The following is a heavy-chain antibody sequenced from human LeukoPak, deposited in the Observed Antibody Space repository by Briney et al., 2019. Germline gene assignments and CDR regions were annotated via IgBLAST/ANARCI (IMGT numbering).Heavy chain of an antibody. D-gene: IGHD2-2*02. V-gene: IGHV3-30-3*01. Sequence: GGSQRLSCAASGFTFSSYAMHWVRQAPGKGLEWVAVISYDGSNKYYADSVKGRFTISRDNSKNTLYLQMNSLRAEDTAVYYCARGDSVVPAAISYFDYWGQGTLVTVSS. CDR1: GFTFSSYA. CDR2: ISYDGSNK. J-gene: IGHJ4*02. CDR3: ARGDSVVPAAISYFDY.